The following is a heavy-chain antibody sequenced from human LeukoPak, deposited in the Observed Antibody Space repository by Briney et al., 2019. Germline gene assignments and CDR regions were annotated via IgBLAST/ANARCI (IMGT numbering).Heavy chain of an antibody. CDR2: IIPILGIA. Sequence: GASVKVSCKASGGTFSSYAISWVRQAPGQGLEWMGRIIPILGIANYAQKFQGRVTITANKSTSTAYMELSSLRSEDTAVYYCARDRDGSYAFDIWGQGTMVTVSS. D-gene: IGHD5-24*01. CDR1: GGTFSSYA. J-gene: IGHJ3*02. V-gene: IGHV1-69*04. CDR3: ARDRDGSYAFDI.